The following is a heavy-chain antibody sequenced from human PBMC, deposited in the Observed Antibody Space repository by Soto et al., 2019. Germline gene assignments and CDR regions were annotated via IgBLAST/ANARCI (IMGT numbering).Heavy chain of an antibody. CDR1: GSSISSGGYY. Sequence: PSETMRLTCTVSGSSISSGGYYWSWIRQQPGNGLEWIGYIYYSGSTHYNPSLRSRVTISVATPRIQNTLKLRSVTAADTTVNYGARGSTIGGDSFDIWRQLTMVIV. J-gene: IGHJ3*02. CDR3: ARGSTIGGDSFDI. CDR2: IYYSGST. V-gene: IGHV4-31*03. D-gene: IGHD1-26*01.